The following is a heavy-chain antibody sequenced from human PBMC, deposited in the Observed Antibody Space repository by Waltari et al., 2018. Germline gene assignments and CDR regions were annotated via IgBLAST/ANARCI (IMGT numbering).Heavy chain of an antibody. D-gene: IGHD2-2*01. CDR1: GFTFGDYA. V-gene: IGHV3-49*03. CDR3: TRDLGGPTTYHSPLNWFDP. Sequence: EVQLVESGGGLVQPGRSLRLSCTASGFTFGDYAMSWFRQAPGKGLEWVGFIRSKAYGGTTEYAPSVKGRFTISRDDSKSIAYLQMNSLKTEDTAVYYCTRDLGGPTTYHSPLNWFDPWGQGTLVTVSS. J-gene: IGHJ5*02. CDR2: IRSKAYGGTT.